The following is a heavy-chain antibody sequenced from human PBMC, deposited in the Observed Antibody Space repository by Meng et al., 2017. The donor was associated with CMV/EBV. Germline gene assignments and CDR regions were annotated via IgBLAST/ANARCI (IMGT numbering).Heavy chain of an antibody. J-gene: IGHJ4*02. CDR2: ISYDGSNK. Sequence: FTFRSYGMHWVRPAPGKGLEWVAVISYDGSNKYYADSVKGRFTISRDNSKNTLYLQMNSLRAEDTAVYYCAKDDTVWTKYSGSYLADYWGQGTLVTVSS. CDR3: AKDDTVWTKYSGSYLADY. V-gene: IGHV3-30*18. D-gene: IGHD1-26*01. CDR1: FTFRSYG.